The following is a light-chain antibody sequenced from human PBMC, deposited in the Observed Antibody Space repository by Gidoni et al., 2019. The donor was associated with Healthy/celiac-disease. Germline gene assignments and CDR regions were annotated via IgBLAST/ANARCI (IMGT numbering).Light chain of an antibody. CDR1: QSISSW. V-gene: IGKV1-5*01. Sequence: DIQMTQSPSTLSASVGDRVTITCRASQSISSWLAWYQQKPGKAPKLLSYDASSLESGVPSRFRGSGSGTEFTLTISSLQTDDCATYYCQQYNSYLYTFGQGTKLEIK. J-gene: IGKJ2*01. CDR3: QQYNSYLYT. CDR2: DAS.